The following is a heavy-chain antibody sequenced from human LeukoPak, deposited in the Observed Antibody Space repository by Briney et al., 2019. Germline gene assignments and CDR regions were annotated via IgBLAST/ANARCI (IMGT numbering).Heavy chain of an antibody. D-gene: IGHD1-26*01. Sequence: SETLSLTCTVSGGSISSSSYYWGWIRQPPGKGLEWIGSIYYSGSTYYNPSLKSRVTISVDTSKNQFSLKLSSVTAADTAVYYCARRRVVGAMDYYYYMDVWGKGTTVTISS. J-gene: IGHJ6*03. V-gene: IGHV4-39*01. CDR2: IYYSGST. CDR3: ARRRVVGAMDYYYYMDV. CDR1: GGSISSSSYY.